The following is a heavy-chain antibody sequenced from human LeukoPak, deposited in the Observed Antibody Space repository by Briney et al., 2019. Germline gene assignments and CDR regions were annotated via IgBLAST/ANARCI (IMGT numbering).Heavy chain of an antibody. J-gene: IGHJ2*01. CDR2: ISSNAGTI. CDR1: GFRFGDYY. V-gene: IGHV3-11*01. Sequence: GGSLRLSCAASGFRFGDYYMTWIRQAPGKGLEWISYISSNAGTIYHTDSVKGRFTISRDNTKNLVYLQMDSLRAEDTAVYYCASGGISLVRGAFWSFDLWGRGALVTVSS. CDR3: ASGGISLVRGAFWSFDL. D-gene: IGHD3-10*01.